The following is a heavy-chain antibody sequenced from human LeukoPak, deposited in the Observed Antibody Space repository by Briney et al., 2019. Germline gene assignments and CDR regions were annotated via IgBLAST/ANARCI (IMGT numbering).Heavy chain of an antibody. D-gene: IGHD3-10*01. CDR3: ARVFYGSGGWFDP. V-gene: IGHV3-74*01. Sequence: PGGSLRLSCAASGFTFSSYWMHWVRQAPGKGLVWVSRINSDGSSTSYADSVKGRFTISRDNSKNTLYLQMNSLRAEDTAVYYCARVFYGSGGWFDPWGQGTLVTVSS. J-gene: IGHJ5*02. CDR1: GFTFSSYW. CDR2: INSDGSST.